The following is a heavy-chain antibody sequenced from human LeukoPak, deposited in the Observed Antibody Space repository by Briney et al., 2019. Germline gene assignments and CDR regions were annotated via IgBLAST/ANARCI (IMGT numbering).Heavy chain of an antibody. J-gene: IGHJ4*02. V-gene: IGHV4-59*01. Sequence: PSETLSLTCTVPGGSISSYYWSWIRQPPGKGLEWIGYIYYSGSTNYNPSLKSRVTISVDTSKNQFSLKLSSVTAADTAVHYCARVDDYVGNQNFDYWGQGTLVTVSS. CDR1: GGSISSYY. CDR3: ARVDDYVGNQNFDY. CDR2: IYYSGST. D-gene: IGHD4-23*01.